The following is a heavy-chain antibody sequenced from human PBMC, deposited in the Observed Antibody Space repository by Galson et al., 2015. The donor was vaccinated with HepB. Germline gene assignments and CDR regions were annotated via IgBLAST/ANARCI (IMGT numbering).Heavy chain of an antibody. Sequence: QSGAEVEKPGESLKISCKGSGYSFTSYWIGWVRQMPGKGLEWMGIIYPGDSDTRYSPSFQGQVTISADKSISTAYLQWSSLKASDTAMYYCARLGPGGAVAAGYYYYYGMDVWGQGTTVTVSS. V-gene: IGHV5-51*03. CDR2: IYPGDSDT. CDR1: GYSFTSYW. J-gene: IGHJ6*02. CDR3: ARLGPGGAVAAGYYYYYGMDV. D-gene: IGHD6-19*01.